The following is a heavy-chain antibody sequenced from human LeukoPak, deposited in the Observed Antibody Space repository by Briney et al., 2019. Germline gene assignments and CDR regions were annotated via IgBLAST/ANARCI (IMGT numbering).Heavy chain of an antibody. V-gene: IGHV3-21*01. J-gene: IGHJ6*03. CDR1: GFTFSSYS. Sequence: PGGSLRLSCAASGFTFSSYSMNWVRQAPGKGLEWVSSISSSSSYIYYADSVRGRSTISRDNAKNSLYLQMNSLRAEDTAVYYCARPHAPGDYYMDVWGKGTTVTVSS. CDR2: ISSSSSYI. CDR3: ARPHAPGDYYMDV. D-gene: IGHD4-17*01.